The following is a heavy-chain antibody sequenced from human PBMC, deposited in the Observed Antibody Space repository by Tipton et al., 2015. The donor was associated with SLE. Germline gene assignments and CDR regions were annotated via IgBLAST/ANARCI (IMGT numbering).Heavy chain of an antibody. CDR2: IYNSGST. D-gene: IGHD1-1*01. J-gene: IGHJ5*02. CDR3: ARDSLSGDNWFDP. V-gene: IGHV4-59*01. CDR1: GASIRCYY. Sequence: TLSLTCTVSGASIRCYYLRWIRQPPGKGLEWIGNIYNSGSTNYNPSLKSRFTMSLDMSKNQFSLKLSSVTAADTAVYYCARDSLSGDNWFDPWGQGTLVTVSS.